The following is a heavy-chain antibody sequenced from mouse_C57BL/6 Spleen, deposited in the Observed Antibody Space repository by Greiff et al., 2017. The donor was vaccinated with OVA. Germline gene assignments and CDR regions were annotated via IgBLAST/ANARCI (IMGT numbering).Heavy chain of an antibody. V-gene: IGHV5-17*01. J-gene: IGHJ1*03. Sequence: EVKLVESGGGLVKPGGSLKLSCAASGFTFSDYGMHWVRQAPEKGLEWVAYISSGSSTIYYADTVKGRFTISRDNAKNTLFLQMTSLRSEDTAMYYCARNYYGSSPDVWGTGTRSPSPQ. CDR3: ARNYYGSSPDV. D-gene: IGHD1-1*01. CDR1: GFTFSDYG. CDR2: ISSGSSTI.